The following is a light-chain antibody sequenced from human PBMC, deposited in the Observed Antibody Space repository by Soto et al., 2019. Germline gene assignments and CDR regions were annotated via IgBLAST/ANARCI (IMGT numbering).Light chain of an antibody. Sequence: QSALTQPRSVSGSPGQSVTVSCTGTSSDVGAYNFVSWYQLHPGKAPKLMIYDVSKRPSGVPDRFSGSKSGNTASLTISGLQAEDEADYYCCSYAGSYTWVFGTGTKVTVL. CDR3: CSYAGSYTWV. V-gene: IGLV2-11*01. CDR2: DVS. CDR1: SSDVGAYNF. J-gene: IGLJ1*01.